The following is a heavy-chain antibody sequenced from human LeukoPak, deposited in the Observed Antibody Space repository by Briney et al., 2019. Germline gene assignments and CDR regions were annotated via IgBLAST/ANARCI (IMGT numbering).Heavy chain of an antibody. CDR2: ISSSSSTI. J-gene: IGHJ6*03. CDR1: GFTFSSYS. V-gene: IGHV3-48*01. D-gene: IGHD2-2*01. CDR3: ARSHCSSTSCYSYYYYMDV. Sequence: GSLRLSCAASGFTFSSYSMNWVRQAPGKGLEWVSYISSSSSTIYYADSVKGRFTISRDNAKNSLYLQMNSLRAEDTAVYYCARSHCSSTSCYSYYYYMDVWGKGTTVTVSS.